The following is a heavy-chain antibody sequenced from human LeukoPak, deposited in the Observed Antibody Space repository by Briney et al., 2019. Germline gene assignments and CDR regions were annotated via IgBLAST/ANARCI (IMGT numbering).Heavy chain of an antibody. Sequence: GASVKVSCKASGYTFTSYGISWVRQAPGQGLEWMGWISAYNGNTNYAQKLQGRVTMTTDTSTSTAYMELRSLRSDDTAVYYCARADIGAIASSGWYGFDYWGQGTLVTVSS. J-gene: IGHJ4*02. D-gene: IGHD6-19*01. CDR3: ARADIGAIASSGWYGFDY. CDR1: GYTFTSYG. CDR2: ISAYNGNT. V-gene: IGHV1-18*01.